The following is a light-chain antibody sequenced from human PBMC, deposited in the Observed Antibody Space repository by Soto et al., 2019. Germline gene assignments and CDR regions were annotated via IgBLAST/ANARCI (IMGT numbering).Light chain of an antibody. V-gene: IGKV1-5*01. J-gene: IGKJ1*01. CDR3: QQYKSYAGT. CDR2: DAS. Sequence: DIQMTQSPSTLSASVGDRVTITCRASQSISSWLAWYQQKPGKAPKLLIYDASSLESGVPSRFSGSGSGTEFTLTISSLQPDDVATYYCQQYKSYAGTFGQGTKVEIK. CDR1: QSISSW.